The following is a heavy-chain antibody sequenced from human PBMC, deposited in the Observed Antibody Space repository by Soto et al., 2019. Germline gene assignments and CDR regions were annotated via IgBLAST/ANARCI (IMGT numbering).Heavy chain of an antibody. CDR1: GGTFSSYA. V-gene: IGHV1-69*13. CDR2: IIPIFGTA. D-gene: IGHD1-7*01. CDR3: ARVGLTGTSISSLYYGMDV. Sequence: SVKVSCKXSGGTFSSYAISWVRQAPGQGLEWMGGIIPIFGTANYAQKFQGRVTITADGSTSTAYMELSSLRSEDTAVYYCARVGLTGTSISSLYYGMDVWGQGTTVTVSS. J-gene: IGHJ6*02.